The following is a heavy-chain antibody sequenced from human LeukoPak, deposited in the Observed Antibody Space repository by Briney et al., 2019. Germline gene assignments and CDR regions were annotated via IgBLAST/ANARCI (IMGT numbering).Heavy chain of an antibody. J-gene: IGHJ4*02. Sequence: GGSLRLSCAASGFTFSSYSMNWVRQAPGKGLEWVSYISSSSSTIYYADSVKGRFTISRDNAKNPLYLQMNSLRAEDTAVYYCARDNYYDSSGSDYFDYWGQGTLVTVSS. CDR1: GFTFSSYS. CDR3: ARDNYYDSSGSDYFDY. CDR2: ISSSSSTI. V-gene: IGHV3-48*01. D-gene: IGHD3-22*01.